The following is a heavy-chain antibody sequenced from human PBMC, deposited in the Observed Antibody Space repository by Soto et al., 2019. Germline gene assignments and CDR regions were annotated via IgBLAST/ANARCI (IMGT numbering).Heavy chain of an antibody. D-gene: IGHD3-10*01. Sequence: GGSLRLSCAASGFTFSSYSMNWVRQAPGKGLEWVSYISSSSSTIYYADSVKGRFTISRDNAKNSLYLQMNSLRAEDTAVYYCVRAVLWFGELSYYYYMDVWGKGTTVTVSS. J-gene: IGHJ6*03. V-gene: IGHV3-48*01. CDR2: ISSSSSTI. CDR3: VRAVLWFGELSYYYYMDV. CDR1: GFTFSSYS.